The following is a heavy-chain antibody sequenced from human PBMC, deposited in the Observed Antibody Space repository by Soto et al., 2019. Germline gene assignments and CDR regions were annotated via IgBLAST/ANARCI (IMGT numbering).Heavy chain of an antibody. J-gene: IGHJ4*02. CDR2: IIPILGIA. V-gene: IGHV1-69*08. D-gene: IGHD4-17*01. Sequence: QVQLVQSGAEVKKPRSSVKVSCKASGGTFSSYTISWVRQAPGQGLEWMGRIIPILGIANYAQKFQGRVTITADKSTSTAYMELSSLRSEDTAVYYCARDRYGDYVLGYWGQGTLVTVSS. CDR3: ARDRYGDYVLGY. CDR1: GGTFSSYT.